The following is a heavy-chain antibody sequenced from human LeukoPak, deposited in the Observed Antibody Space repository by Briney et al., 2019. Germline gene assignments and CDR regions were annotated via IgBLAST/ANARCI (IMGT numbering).Heavy chain of an antibody. D-gene: IGHD6-19*01. Sequence: SETLSLTCAVYGGSFNGYYWGWIRQPPGKGLQWIGSIHHSGSTYYNPSLKSRVTISVDTSKNHFSLKLSSVTAADTAVYYCARTSSSGLVGGYYFDYWGQGTLVTVSS. J-gene: IGHJ4*02. CDR2: IHHSGST. CDR3: ARTSSSGLVGGYYFDY. V-gene: IGHV4-34*01. CDR1: GGSFNGYY.